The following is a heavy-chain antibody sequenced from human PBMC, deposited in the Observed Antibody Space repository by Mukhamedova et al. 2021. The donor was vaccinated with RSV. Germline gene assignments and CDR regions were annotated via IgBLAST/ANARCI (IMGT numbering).Heavy chain of an antibody. D-gene: IGHD6-13*01. CDR2: NYWDDDE. CDR1: G. Sequence: GVGWIRQPPGKALEWLALNYWDDDERYSPSLKSRLTITKDTSKNQVVLTLTNMNPVDTATYHCAHRYSSSCFDFWGQGTLVTVSS. CDR3: AHRYSSSCFDF. J-gene: IGHJ4*02. V-gene: IGHV2-5*02.